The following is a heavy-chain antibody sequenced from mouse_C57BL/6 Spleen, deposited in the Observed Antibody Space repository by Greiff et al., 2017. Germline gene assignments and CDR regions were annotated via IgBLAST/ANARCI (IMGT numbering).Heavy chain of an antibody. CDR2: IDPSDSYT. V-gene: IGHV1-59*01. D-gene: IGHD1-1*01. CDR3: ARLGPITTVVEYYFDY. Sequence: QVQLQQPGAELVRPGTSVKLSCKASGYTFTSYWMHWVKQRPGQGLEWIGVIDPSDSYTNYNQKFKGKATLTVDTTSSTAYMQLSSLTSEDSAVYYCARLGPITTVVEYYFDYWGQGTTLTVSS. J-gene: IGHJ2*01. CDR1: GYTFTSYW.